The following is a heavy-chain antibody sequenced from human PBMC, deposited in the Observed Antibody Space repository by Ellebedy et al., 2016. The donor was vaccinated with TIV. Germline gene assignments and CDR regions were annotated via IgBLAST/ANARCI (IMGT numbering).Heavy chain of an antibody. CDR1: GFALSSNG. J-gene: IGHJ4*02. CDR2: ISGNGGST. Sequence: GESLKISCAASGFALSSNGMSWVRQAPGKGLEWVSGISGNGGSTYYADSVEGRFTISRDNSKNTLYLQMKSLRAEDTAVYYCAKVATMIIRLTYFDYWGQGTLVTVSS. CDR3: AKVATMIIRLTYFDY. V-gene: IGHV3-23*01. D-gene: IGHD3-22*01.